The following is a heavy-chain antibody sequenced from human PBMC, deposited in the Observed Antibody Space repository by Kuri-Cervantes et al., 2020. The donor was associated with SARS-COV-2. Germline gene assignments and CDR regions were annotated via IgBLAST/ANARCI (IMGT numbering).Heavy chain of an antibody. CDR3: ATAYNDYADYVPYH. J-gene: IGHJ5*02. CDR1: GFTFISYA. D-gene: IGHD3-16*01. CDR2: ISGSGAIT. V-gene: IGHV3-23*01. Sequence: GGSLRLSCAASGFTFISYAMTWVRRAPGKGLEWVSGISGSGAITYYADSVKGRFTISRDKSKNTLFLQMNSLRAEDTAVYYCATAYNDYADYVPYHWGQGTLVTVSS.